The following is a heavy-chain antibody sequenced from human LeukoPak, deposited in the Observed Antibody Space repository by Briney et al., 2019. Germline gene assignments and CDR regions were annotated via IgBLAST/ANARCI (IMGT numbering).Heavy chain of an antibody. D-gene: IGHD2-2*01. CDR3: ARETRYCSSTSCNGFDY. CDR2: ISAYNGNT. V-gene: IGHV1-18*01. CDR1: GYTFTSYG. Sequence: RASVKVSCKASGYTFTSYGISWVRQAPGQGLEWMGWISAYNGNTNYAQKLQGRVTMTTDTSTSTAYMELRSLRSDDTAVYYCARETRYCSSTSCNGFDYWGQGTLVTVSS. J-gene: IGHJ4*02.